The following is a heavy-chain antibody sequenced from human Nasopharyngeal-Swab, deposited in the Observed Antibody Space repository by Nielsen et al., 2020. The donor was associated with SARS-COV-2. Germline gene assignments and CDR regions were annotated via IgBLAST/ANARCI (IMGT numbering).Heavy chain of an antibody. CDR3: ARAGAVAGASRSRYYYGMDV. J-gene: IGHJ6*02. V-gene: IGHV3-11*01. CDR2: ISSSDSIR. D-gene: IGHD6-19*01. Sequence: RQAPGKGLEWVSDISSSDSIRYYAGSVKGRFTISRDNAKNSLYLQMNSLRAEDTAVYYCARAGAVAGASRSRYYYGMDVWGQGTTVTVSS.